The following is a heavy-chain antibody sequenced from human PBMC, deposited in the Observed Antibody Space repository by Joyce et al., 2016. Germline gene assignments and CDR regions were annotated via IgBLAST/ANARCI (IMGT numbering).Heavy chain of an antibody. CDR2: ITNTGSYK. D-gene: IGHD2-2*01. CDR3: ATPGRYCSSTSCYDSPFNY. J-gene: IGHJ4*02. CDR1: GFTFRSYN. Sequence: EVQLVESGGGLVKPGGSLRLSCAASGFTFRSYNMSWVRQAPGKGLEWFSSITNTGSYKYYADWVKGRFNISRENAKNSLYLQMNSLRAEDTAVYYCATPGRYCSSTSCYDSPFNYWGQGTLVTVSS. V-gene: IGHV3-21*01.